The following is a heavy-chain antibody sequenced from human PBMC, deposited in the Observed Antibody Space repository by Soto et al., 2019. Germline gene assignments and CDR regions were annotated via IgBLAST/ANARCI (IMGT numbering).Heavy chain of an antibody. Sequence: EVQLLESGGGLVQPGGSLTVSCVASGFTFDAHPMSWVRLAPGKGLEWVSTISGYGGSTFYSDSLKGRFVISRDNSKNTLYLQINTLRAEDTAIYFCAKQRTTVTTSFDYWGRGTLVTVSS. CDR2: ISGYGGST. CDR3: AKQRTTVTTSFDY. V-gene: IGHV3-23*01. D-gene: IGHD4-17*01. CDR1: GFTFDAHP. J-gene: IGHJ4*02.